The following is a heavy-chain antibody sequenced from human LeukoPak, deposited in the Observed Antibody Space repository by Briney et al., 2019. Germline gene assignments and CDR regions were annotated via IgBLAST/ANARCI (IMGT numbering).Heavy chain of an antibody. CDR2: ISYDGSNK. CDR1: GFTFSSYG. D-gene: IGHD3-3*01. Sequence: GGSLTLSCAASGFTFSSYGMHWVRQAPGKGLEWVAVISYDGSNKYYADSVKGRFTISRDNSKNTLYLQMNSLRAEDTAVYYCAKFIDDFWSGAWNGMDVWGQGTTVTVSS. CDR3: AKFIDDFWSGAWNGMDV. J-gene: IGHJ6*02. V-gene: IGHV3-30*18.